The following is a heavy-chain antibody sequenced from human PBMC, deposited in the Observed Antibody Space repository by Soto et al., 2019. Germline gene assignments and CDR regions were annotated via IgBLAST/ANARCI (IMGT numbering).Heavy chain of an antibody. V-gene: IGHV3-30-3*01. CDR2: ISYDGSNK. Sequence: LRLSCSASGFTFSSYAMFLVRQAAGKGLEWVAVISYDGSNKYYGDSVKGRFTISRDNSKNTLYLQMNSLRAEDTAVYYCARDPEVGATGYFDYWGQGTLVTVSS. CDR1: GFTFSSYA. CDR3: ARDPEVGATGYFDY. J-gene: IGHJ4*02. D-gene: IGHD1-26*01.